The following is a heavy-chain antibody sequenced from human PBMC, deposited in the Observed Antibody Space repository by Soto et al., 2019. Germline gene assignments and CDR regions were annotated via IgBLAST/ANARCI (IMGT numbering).Heavy chain of an antibody. J-gene: IGHJ5*02. CDR2: VYATGTT. D-gene: IGHD4-17*01. Sequence: SETLSLTCSVSGGSISKFYWSWIRKTAGKGLEWMGRVYATGTTDYNPSLRSRVAMSVDISKKTFSLRLTSVTAADTGAYYCVRDGSKSLRDWFDPWGQGKLVTVSS. V-gene: IGHV4-4*07. CDR3: VRDGSKSLRDWFDP. CDR1: GGSISKFY.